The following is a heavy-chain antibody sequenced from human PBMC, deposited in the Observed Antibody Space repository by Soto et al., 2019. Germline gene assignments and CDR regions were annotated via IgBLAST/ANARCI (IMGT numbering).Heavy chain of an antibody. CDR1: GFTFSSYA. Sequence: GGSLRLSCAASGFTFSSYAMSWVRQAPGKGLEWVSAITYSGDSTNYADSVKGRFTISRDNSKNTLYFQMNSLRAEDTAVYYCAKDQVRSTIRGIIPEIWGQGTLVAV. V-gene: IGHV3-23*01. CDR2: ITYSGDST. J-gene: IGHJ4*02. CDR3: AKDQVRSTIRGIIPEI. D-gene: IGHD3-16*02.